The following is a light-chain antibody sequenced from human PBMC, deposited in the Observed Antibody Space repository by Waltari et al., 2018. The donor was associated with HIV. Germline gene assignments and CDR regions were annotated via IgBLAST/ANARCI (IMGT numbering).Light chain of an antibody. J-gene: IGLJ1*01. CDR1: SSDVGGYNY. CDR3: SSYAGSNKNV. CDR2: EVS. V-gene: IGLV2-8*01. Sequence: QSALTQPPSASGSPGQSVTISCTGTSSDVGGYNYVSWYQQHPGKAPKLMIYEVSKRPSGAPDRFSGSKSGNTASLTVSGLQAEEEADYYCSSYAGSNKNVFGTGTKVTVL.